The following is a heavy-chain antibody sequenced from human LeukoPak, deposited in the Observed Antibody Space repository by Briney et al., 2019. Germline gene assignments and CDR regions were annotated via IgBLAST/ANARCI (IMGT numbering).Heavy chain of an antibody. CDR3: ARPIAAAGTDLGY. Sequence: GESLKISCKGSGYSFTSYWIGWVRQMPGKGLEWMGIIYPGDSDTRYSPSFQGQVTISADKSISTAYLQWSSLNASDTAMYYCARPIAAAGTDLGYWGQGTLVTVSS. D-gene: IGHD6-13*01. J-gene: IGHJ4*02. CDR1: GYSFTSYW. CDR2: IYPGDSDT. V-gene: IGHV5-51*01.